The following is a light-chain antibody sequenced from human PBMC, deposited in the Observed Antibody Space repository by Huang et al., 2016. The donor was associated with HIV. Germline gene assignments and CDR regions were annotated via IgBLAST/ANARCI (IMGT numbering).Light chain of an antibody. J-gene: IGKJ3*01. CDR3: LQDYTYPLT. Sequence: AIQMPQSPSSLSASVGDRVTITCRASQGIRNDLGWYQQKPGKAPQLLIYAASTLPSGVPSRFSGTGSGTDFTLTISSLQPEDLATYYCLQDYTYPLTFGPGTKVDIK. V-gene: IGKV1-6*01. CDR1: QGIRND. CDR2: AAS.